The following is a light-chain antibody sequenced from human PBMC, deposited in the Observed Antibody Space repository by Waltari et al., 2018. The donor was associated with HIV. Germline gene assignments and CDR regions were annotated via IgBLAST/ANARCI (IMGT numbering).Light chain of an antibody. J-gene: IGLJ3*02. Sequence: QSDLTQPASVSGSPGQSVTISCTGTAAVIGGSNSVSWYQHHPGKAPKLIIFHVSNRPTGMSSRFSGSKSGNTASLTISGLQTEDEADFYCSSYMDYGTLVFGGGTKLTVL. V-gene: IGLV2-14*03. CDR3: SSYMDYGTLV. CDR2: HVS. CDR1: AAVIGGSNS.